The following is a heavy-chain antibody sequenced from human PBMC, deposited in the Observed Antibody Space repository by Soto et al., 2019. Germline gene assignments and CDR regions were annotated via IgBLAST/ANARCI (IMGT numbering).Heavy chain of an antibody. CDR1: GGSITSANYF. J-gene: IGHJ6*02. CDR3: ARGFGHPRTSDGKKYYYYYGMDV. V-gene: IGHV4-39*07. D-gene: IGHD3-10*01. Sequence: PSETLSLTCSVSGGSITSANYFWGWGRRAPGRGPEWIGNIFYSGSTDYNPSLQSRVTISVDTSKNQFSLKLSSVTAADTAVYYCARGFGHPRTSDGKKYYYYYGMDVWGQGTTVTVSS. CDR2: IFYSGST.